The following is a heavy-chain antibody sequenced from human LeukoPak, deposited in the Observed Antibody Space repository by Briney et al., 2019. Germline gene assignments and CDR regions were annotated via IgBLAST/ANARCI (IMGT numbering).Heavy chain of an antibody. CDR1: GFTFSSYA. D-gene: IGHD5-12*01. J-gene: IGHJ4*02. CDR2: ISGRDGST. CDR3: ARGSGYDSPYYFDY. Sequence: GGSLRLSCAASGFTFSSYAMSWVRQAPGKGLEWVSAISGRDGSTYYADSVKGRFTISRDNAKNSLYLQMNSLRAEDTAVYYCARGSGYDSPYYFDYWGQGTLVTVSS. V-gene: IGHV3-23*01.